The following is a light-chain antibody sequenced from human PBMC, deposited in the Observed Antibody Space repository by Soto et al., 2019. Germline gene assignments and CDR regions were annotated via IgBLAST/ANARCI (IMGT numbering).Light chain of an antibody. J-gene: IGKJ1*01. Sequence: EIVLTQSPGTLSLSPGERATLSCRAGQSVSSSYLAWYQQKPGQDPRLLIYGASSRATGIPDRFSGSGSGTDFTLTISRLEPEDFAVYYCQQYGSSGTFGQGTKVDIK. V-gene: IGKV3-20*01. CDR2: GAS. CDR1: QSVSSSY. CDR3: QQYGSSGT.